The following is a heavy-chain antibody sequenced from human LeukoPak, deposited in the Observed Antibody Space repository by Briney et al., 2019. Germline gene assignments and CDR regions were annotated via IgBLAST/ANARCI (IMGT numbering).Heavy chain of an antibody. J-gene: IGHJ5*02. D-gene: IGHD2-2*01. CDR2: IYHRGST. Sequence: PSETLSLTCTVSGGSISSGSYYWSWIRQPAGKGLEWIGSIYHRGSTYYNPSLKSRVTISVDMSKNQFSLKLTSVTAADTAVYYCASLGYCSSTSCSVGTNWFDPWGQGTLVTVSS. V-gene: IGHV4-39*07. CDR1: GGSISSGSYY. CDR3: ASLGYCSSTSCSVGTNWFDP.